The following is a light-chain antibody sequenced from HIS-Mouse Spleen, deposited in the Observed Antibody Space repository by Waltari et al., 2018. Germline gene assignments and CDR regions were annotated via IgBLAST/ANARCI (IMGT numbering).Light chain of an antibody. V-gene: IGKV2-28*01. CDR2: LGS. J-gene: IGKJ4*01. CDR1: QSLLHSKGYNY. CDR3: MQALQTPLT. Sequence: DIVMTQSPLSLPVTPAEPASISCRSSQSLLHSKGYNYLDWYLQKPGQSPPLLIYLGSNRASGVPDGFSGSGSGTDFTLKISRVEAEDVGVYYCMQALQTPLTFGGGTKVEIK.